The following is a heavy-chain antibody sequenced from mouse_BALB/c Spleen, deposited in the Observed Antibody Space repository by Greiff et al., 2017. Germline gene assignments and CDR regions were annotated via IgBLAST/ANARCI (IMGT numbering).Heavy chain of an antibody. CDR3: ARRTTVVYFDV. CDR1: GYTFTSYT. CDR2: INPSSGYT. V-gene: IGHV1-4*02. Sequence: VQLQQSAAELARPGASVKMSCKASGYTFTSYTMHWVKQRPGQGLEWIGYINPSSGYTEYNQKFKDKTTLTADKSSSTAYMQLSSLTSEDSAVYYCARRTTVVYFDVWGAGTTVTVSS. D-gene: IGHD1-1*01. J-gene: IGHJ1*01.